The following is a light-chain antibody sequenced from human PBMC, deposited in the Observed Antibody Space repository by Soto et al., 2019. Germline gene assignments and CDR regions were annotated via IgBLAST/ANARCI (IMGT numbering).Light chain of an antibody. CDR2: AAS. V-gene: IGKV1-39*01. Sequence: HMTQSQSSLSASVGDRVSITCRASQSISSYLNWYQQKPGKAPKLLIYAASSLQSGVPSRFSGSGSGTDFTLTISSLQPEDFATYYCQQSYSTPITFGQGTRLEIK. J-gene: IGKJ5*01. CDR3: QQSYSTPIT. CDR1: QSISSY.